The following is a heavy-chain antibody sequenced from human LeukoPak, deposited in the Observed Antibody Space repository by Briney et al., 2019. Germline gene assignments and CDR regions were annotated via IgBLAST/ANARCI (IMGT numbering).Heavy chain of an antibody. CDR1: GFTFSSYS. CDR3: ARVRSSGCPDY. D-gene: IGHD6-19*01. Sequence: GGSLRLSCAASGFTFSSYSMNWVRQAPGKGLEWVSSISSSSSCIYYADSVKGRFTISRDNAKNSLYLQMNSLRAEDTAVYYCARVRSSGCPDYWGQGTLVTVSS. J-gene: IGHJ4*02. V-gene: IGHV3-21*01. CDR2: ISSSSSCI.